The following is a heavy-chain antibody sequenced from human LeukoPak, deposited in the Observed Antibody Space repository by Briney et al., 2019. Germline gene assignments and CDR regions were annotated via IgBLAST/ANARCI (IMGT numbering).Heavy chain of an antibody. V-gene: IGHV3-53*01. J-gene: IGHJ4*02. Sequence: PEGSLRLSCAASGFTVSSNYMSWVRQAPGKGLEWVSVIYSGGSTYYADSVKGRFTISRDNSKNTLYLQMNSLRAEDTAVYYCARASDYDSFFWPYWGQGTLVTVSS. CDR1: GFTVSSNY. D-gene: IGHD5-12*01. CDR3: ARASDYDSFFWPY. CDR2: IYSGGST.